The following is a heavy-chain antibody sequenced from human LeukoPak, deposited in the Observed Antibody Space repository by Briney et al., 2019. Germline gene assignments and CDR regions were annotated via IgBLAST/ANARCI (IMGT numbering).Heavy chain of an antibody. Sequence: ASVKVSCKASGSTFSGYYMHWVRQAPGQGLEWMGWINPNRGGTSYAQKFQGRVTMTRDTSISTAYMELSRLRSDDSAVYYCATSGMVRGMDVWGQGTTVTVSS. CDR1: GSTFSGYY. D-gene: IGHD3-10*01. J-gene: IGHJ6*02. V-gene: IGHV1-2*02. CDR2: INPNRGGT. CDR3: ATSGMVRGMDV.